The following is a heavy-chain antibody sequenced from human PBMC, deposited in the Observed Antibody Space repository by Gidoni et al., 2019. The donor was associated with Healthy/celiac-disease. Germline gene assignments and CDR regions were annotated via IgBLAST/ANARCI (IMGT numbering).Heavy chain of an antibody. CDR1: GGSFSGYY. D-gene: IGHD3-16*02. Sequence: QVQLQQWGAGLLKPSETLSLTCAVYGGSFSGYYWSWIRQPPGKGLEWIGEINHSGSTNYNQSLKSRVTISVDTSKNQFSLKLSSVTAADTAVYYCARKRVYDYVWGSYRYTSDAFDIWGQGTMVTVSS. CDR3: ARKRVYDYVWGSYRYTSDAFDI. V-gene: IGHV4-34*01. CDR2: INHSGST. J-gene: IGHJ3*02.